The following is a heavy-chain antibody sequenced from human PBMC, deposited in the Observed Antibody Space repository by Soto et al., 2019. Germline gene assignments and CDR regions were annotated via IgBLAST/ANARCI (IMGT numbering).Heavy chain of an antibody. Sequence: GGSLRLSCTASGFTFSRYGMSWVRQAPGKGLQWVSTITGSGDTTYYADSVKGRFTISRDNAKNTLYLQMNSLRAEDTAVYYCATAEVDYWGPGTLVTVSS. V-gene: IGHV3-23*01. CDR2: ITGSGDTT. CDR1: GFTFSRYG. CDR3: ATAEVDY. J-gene: IGHJ4*02.